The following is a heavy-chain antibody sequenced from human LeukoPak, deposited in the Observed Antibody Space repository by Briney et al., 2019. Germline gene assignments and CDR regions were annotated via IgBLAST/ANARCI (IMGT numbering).Heavy chain of an antibody. D-gene: IGHD3-10*01. J-gene: IGHJ3*02. V-gene: IGHV3-33*01. Sequence: GGSLRLSCAVSGFTLSDYGIHWVRQAPGKGLEWVTIISSDGSIKYADSVKGRFTVSRDSSKNTVYLQMNSLRAEDTAVYYCARDILPSGSRAFDIWGQGAMVTVSS. CDR2: ISSDGSIK. CDR3: ARDILPSGSRAFDI. CDR1: GFTLSDYG.